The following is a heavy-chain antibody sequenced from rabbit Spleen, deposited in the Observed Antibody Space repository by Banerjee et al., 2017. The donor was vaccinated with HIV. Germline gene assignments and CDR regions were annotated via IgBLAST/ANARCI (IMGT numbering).Heavy chain of an antibody. J-gene: IGHJ4*01. V-gene: IGHV1S7*01. CDR2: IDPVFGST. CDR3: ARDLAGGVGWNFNL. CDR1: GFGFSSSY. Sequence: QLVESGGGLVQPGGSLKLSCKASGFGFSSSYMNWVRQAPGKGLEWIGYIDPVFGSTYYATWVNGRFTISSHNAQNTLYLQLNSLTAADTATYFCARDLAGGVGWNFNLWGPGTLVTV. D-gene: IGHD4-1*01.